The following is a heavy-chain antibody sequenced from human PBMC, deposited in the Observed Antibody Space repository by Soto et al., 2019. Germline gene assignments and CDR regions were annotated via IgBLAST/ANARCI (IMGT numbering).Heavy chain of an antibody. D-gene: IGHD1-26*01. J-gene: IGHJ6*04. CDR3: AKGVELDV. V-gene: IGHV3-23*01. CDR1: GFSFSSFA. CDR2: IGDSGAST. Sequence: EVLLLESGGGLVQPGGSLRLSCEASGFSFSSFAMNWVRQAPGKGLEWVSGIGDSGASTYYADSVKGRFTISRDNSRNTLYLQLNSLRAEDTAVYYCAKGVELDVWGNGTTVTVSS.